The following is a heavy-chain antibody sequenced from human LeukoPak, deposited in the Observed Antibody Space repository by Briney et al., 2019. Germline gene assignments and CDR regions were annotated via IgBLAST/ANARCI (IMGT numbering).Heavy chain of an antibody. J-gene: IGHJ4*02. V-gene: IGHV3-7*01. Sequence: GGPLRLSCGASGFTFSTSWMSWVPQASGKGLEWVANKKQDGSEPHHVDPVKGRFTSSRDNAKNSLYLQMNSLRAEDTAVYYCARPKVPDSWGQGTLVTVSS. CDR2: KKQDGSEP. CDR3: ARPKVPDS. CDR1: GFTFSTSW.